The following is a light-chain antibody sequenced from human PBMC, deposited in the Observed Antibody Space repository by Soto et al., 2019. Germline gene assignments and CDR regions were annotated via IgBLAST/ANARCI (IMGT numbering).Light chain of an antibody. V-gene: IGLV1-44*01. CDR2: SHN. J-gene: IGLJ1*01. CDR3: ATWDDSLDGDV. Sequence: QLVLTQPPSASGTPGQRVTISCSGSSSNIGSNTVNWYQQLPGTAPKLLIYSHNQRPSGVPDRFSVSKSGTSASLAISGLQSEDEADYYCATWDDSLDGDVFGTGTKVTVL. CDR1: SSNIGSNT.